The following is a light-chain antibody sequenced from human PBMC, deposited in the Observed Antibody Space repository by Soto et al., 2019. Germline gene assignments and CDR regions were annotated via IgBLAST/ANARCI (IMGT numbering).Light chain of an antibody. V-gene: IGKV4-1*01. CDR1: QSVLYNSNNRDY. Sequence: DIVMTQSPDSLAVSLGERATIRCKSNQSVLYNSNNRDYVAWYQQKAGQPPKLLIYWASTRESGVPDRFSGSGSGTDFALTISSLQAEDVAVYHCQQYYDTPWTFGQGTKVEIK. J-gene: IGKJ1*01. CDR2: WAS. CDR3: QQYYDTPWT.